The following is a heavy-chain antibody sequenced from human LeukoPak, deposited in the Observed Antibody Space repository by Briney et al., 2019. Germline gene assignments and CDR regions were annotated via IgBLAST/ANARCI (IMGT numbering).Heavy chain of an antibody. CDR3: ARIAAAGKLVDY. CDR2: IDWDDDK. Sequence: ESGPTLVNPTQTLTLTCTFFGFSLSTSGMCVSWIRQPPGKALEWLARIDWDDDKYYSTSLKTRLTISKDTSKNQVVLTMTNTDPVDTATYYCARIAAAGKLVDYWGQGTLVTVSS. J-gene: IGHJ4*02. D-gene: IGHD6-13*01. V-gene: IGHV2-70*11. CDR1: GFSLSTSGMC.